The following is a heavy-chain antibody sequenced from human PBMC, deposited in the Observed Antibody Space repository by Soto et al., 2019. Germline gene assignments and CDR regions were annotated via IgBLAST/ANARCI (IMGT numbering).Heavy chain of an antibody. CDR1: GYSLNELS. J-gene: IGHJ4*02. CDR2: FDREDGEI. V-gene: IGHV1-24*01. Sequence: QVHLVRSGAEVKKPGASVKVSCKVSGYSLNELSIHWVRQAPGKGLEWMGGFDREDGEIVYAQKFQGRVTMTEDTSTDTANMDLSSLRSEDTAVYYCATGGPAGDFDNWGQGTLVTVSS. CDR3: ATGGPAGDFDN. D-gene: IGHD3-10*01.